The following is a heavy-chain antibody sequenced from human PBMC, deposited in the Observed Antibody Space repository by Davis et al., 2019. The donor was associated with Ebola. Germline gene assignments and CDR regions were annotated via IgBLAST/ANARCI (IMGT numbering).Heavy chain of an antibody. V-gene: IGHV3-21*01. CDR2: ISSSSSYI. Sequence: GESLKISCAASGFTFSSYSMNWVRQAPGKGLEWVSSISSSSSYIYYADSVKGRFTISRDNAKNSLYLQMNSLRAEDTAVYYCARGVYGMDVWGQGTTVTVSS. CDR3: ARGVYGMDV. J-gene: IGHJ6*02. CDR1: GFTFSSYS.